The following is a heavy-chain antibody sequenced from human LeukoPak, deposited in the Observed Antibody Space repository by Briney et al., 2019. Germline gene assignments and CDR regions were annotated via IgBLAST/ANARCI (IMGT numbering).Heavy chain of an antibody. V-gene: IGHV3-23*01. D-gene: IGHD5-12*01. CDR1: GFSFNSYA. J-gene: IGHJ4*02. Sequence: AGGSLRLSCAASGFSFNSYAMSWVRQAPGKGLEWVSFIIGSSGSTFYADSVKGRFTISRDNSKNTLYLQMNSLRLEDTAVYYCAKGGYDYIEVAYFDFWGQGTLVTVSS. CDR2: IIGSSGST. CDR3: AKGGYDYIEVAYFDF.